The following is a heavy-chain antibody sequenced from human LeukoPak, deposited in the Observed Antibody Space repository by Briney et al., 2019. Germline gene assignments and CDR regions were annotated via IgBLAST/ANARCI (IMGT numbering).Heavy chain of an antibody. D-gene: IGHD6-6*01. CDR3: ASQYSSSHPAPFDY. Sequence: SETLSLTCTVSGGSISSGSYSWSWIRQPAGKGLEWLGRIYTSGSTNYNPSLKSRVTISVDTSKNQFSLKLSSVTAADTAVYYCASQYSSSHPAPFDYWGQGTLVTVSS. J-gene: IGHJ4*02. CDR1: GGSISSGSYS. V-gene: IGHV4-61*02. CDR2: IYTSGST.